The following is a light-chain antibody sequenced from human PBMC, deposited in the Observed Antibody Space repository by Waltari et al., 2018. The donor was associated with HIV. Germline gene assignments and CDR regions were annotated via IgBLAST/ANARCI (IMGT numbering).Light chain of an antibody. V-gene: IGKV4-1*01. CDR3: QHYFSTPLT. CDR1: QSLLYNFNNKTY. J-gene: IGKJ4*01. CDR2: WAS. Sequence: EMTQSPDSLAVSLGERATIHCKSNQSLLYNFNNKTYLAWYQQRPGRPPKMIIYWASTRESGVPERFSGSGSGTDFTLTISGLQAEDVATYYCQHYFSTPLTFGGGTKVEIK.